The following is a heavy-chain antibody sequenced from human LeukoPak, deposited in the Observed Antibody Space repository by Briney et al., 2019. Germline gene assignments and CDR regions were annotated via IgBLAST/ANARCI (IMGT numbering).Heavy chain of an antibody. CDR3: AKVGTYPYVRAHFDY. V-gene: IGHV4-38-2*01. J-gene: IGHJ4*02. Sequence: SETLSLTCAVSGYSISSDYYWGWIRQPPGKGLEWIGSIYHSGSTYYNPSLKRRVTISIDTSKNHFSLELSSVTAADTAVYYCAKVGTYPYVRAHFDYWGQGTLVTVSS. CDR1: GYSISSDYY. CDR2: IYHSGST. D-gene: IGHD1-26*01.